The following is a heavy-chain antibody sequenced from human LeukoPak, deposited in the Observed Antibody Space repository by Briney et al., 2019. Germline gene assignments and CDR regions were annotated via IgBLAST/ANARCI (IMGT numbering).Heavy chain of an antibody. CDR2: ISDSGGTT. J-gene: IGHJ6*02. CDR1: GFTFSTYA. Sequence: GGSPRLSCAASGFTFSTYAMSWVRQAPGKGLEWVSGISDSGGTTYYADSVKGRFTISRDNSKNTLYLQMNSLRAEDTAVYYCAREGEAYYYGMDVWGQGTTVTVSS. V-gene: IGHV3-23*01. CDR3: AREGEAYYYGMDV. D-gene: IGHD3-16*01.